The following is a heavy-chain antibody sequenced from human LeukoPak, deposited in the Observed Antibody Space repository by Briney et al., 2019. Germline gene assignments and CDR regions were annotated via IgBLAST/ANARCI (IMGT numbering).Heavy chain of an antibody. CDR2: IRYDGSNK. Sequence: GGSLRLSCAASGFTFSSYGMHWVRQAPGKGLEWVAFIRYDGSNKYYADSVKGRFTISRDNSKNTLYLQMNSLRAEDTAVYYCAKPVVLYYYDSSGPDYWGQGPLVTVSS. CDR3: AKPVVLYYYDSSGPDY. CDR1: GFTFSSYG. J-gene: IGHJ4*02. D-gene: IGHD3-22*01. V-gene: IGHV3-30*02.